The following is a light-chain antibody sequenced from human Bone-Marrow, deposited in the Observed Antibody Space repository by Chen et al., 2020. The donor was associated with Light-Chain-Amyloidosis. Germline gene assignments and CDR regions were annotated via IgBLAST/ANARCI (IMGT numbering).Light chain of an antibody. Sequence: QSALTQPASVSGSPGQSIPIACTGPSSDVGGDNHVSWYQQHPDKAPKLMIYEVTNRPSWVPALFSCSNAVNSASLAIFGLQTADEAYYFCSSYTNTTTHVFGSGTRVTVL. CDR3: SSYTNTTTHV. J-gene: IGLJ1*01. V-gene: IGLV2-14*01. CDR2: EVT. CDR1: SSDVGGDNH.